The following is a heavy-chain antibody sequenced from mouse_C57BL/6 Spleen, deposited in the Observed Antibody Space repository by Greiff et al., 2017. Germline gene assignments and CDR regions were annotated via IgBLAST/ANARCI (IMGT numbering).Heavy chain of an antibody. CDR2: ISSGSSTI. CDR3: ARDYGSRTFAY. V-gene: IGHV5-17*01. CDR1: GFTFSDYG. Sequence: EVMLVESGGGLVKPGGSLKLSCAASGFTFSDYGMHWVRQAPEKGLEWVAYISSGSSTIYYAYTVKGRFTISRDNAKNTLFLQMTSLRSEDTAMYYCARDYGSRTFAYWGQGTLVTVSA. D-gene: IGHD1-1*01. J-gene: IGHJ3*01.